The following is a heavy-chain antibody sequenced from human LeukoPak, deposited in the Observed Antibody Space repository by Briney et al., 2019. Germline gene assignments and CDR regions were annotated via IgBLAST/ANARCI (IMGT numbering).Heavy chain of an antibody. CDR2: IYYSGST. V-gene: IGHV4-59*01. CDR3: ARAGWGSPFDY. D-gene: IGHD3-16*01. Sequence: TPSETLSLTCTVSGGSISSYYWSWIRQPPGKGLEWIGYIYYSGSTNYNPSLKSRVTISVDTSKNQFSLKLSSVTAADTAVYYCARAGWGSPFDYWGQGTLVTVS. CDR1: GGSISSYY. J-gene: IGHJ4*02.